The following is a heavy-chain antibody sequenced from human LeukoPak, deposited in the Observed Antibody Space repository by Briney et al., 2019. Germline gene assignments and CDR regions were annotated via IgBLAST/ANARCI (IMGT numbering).Heavy chain of an antibody. Sequence: GASVKVSCKASGYTFTGYYMHWGRQAPGQGLEWMGSINPNSGGTNYAQKFQGRGTMTRDTSISTAYMELSRLTSDDTAVYYCARARVRYSYGQYYFDYWGQGTLVTVSS. V-gene: IGHV1-2*02. D-gene: IGHD5-18*01. J-gene: IGHJ4*02. CDR1: GYTFTGYY. CDR2: INPNSGGT. CDR3: ARARVRYSYGQYYFDY.